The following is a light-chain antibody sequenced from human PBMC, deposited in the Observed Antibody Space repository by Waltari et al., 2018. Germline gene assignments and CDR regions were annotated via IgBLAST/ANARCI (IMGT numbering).Light chain of an antibody. V-gene: IGLV2-11*01. J-gene: IGLJ3*02. Sequence: QSALTQPRSVSGSPGQSVTISCAGTGSDVGDFNSVSWYQQHPGKAPELVIFDVTNRPSGVPCRFSGSTSGTSASLTVSGLQAEDEADYYCCSYAGIWVFGGGTKLTVL. CDR2: DVT. CDR3: CSYAGIWV. CDR1: GSDVGDFNS.